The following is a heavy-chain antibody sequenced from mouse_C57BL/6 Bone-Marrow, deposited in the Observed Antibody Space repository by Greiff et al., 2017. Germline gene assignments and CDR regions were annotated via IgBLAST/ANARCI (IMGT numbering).Heavy chain of an antibody. J-gene: IGHJ3*01. Sequence: VQLLQSGAELVRPGTSVKVSCKASGSAFTHYLIEWVKQRPGQGLEWIGVLNPGSGGTNYNEKFKGKATLTADKSSSPAYMQLSSLTSEDSAVYFCARGYSGFGAYWGQGTLVTVAA. CDR3: ARGYSGFGAY. V-gene: IGHV1-54*01. CDR2: LNPGSGGT. CDR1: GSAFTHYL. D-gene: IGHD3-1*01.